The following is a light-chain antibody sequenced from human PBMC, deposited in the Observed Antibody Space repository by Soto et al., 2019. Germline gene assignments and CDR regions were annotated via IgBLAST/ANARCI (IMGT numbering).Light chain of an antibody. V-gene: IGKV3-15*01. J-gene: IGKJ1*01. Sequence: EIVMTQSPATLSVSPGERVTLSCRASQSVSSRLAWYHQKPGQYPRLLIYGASTRATGIPARFSGSGSGTEFTLTISSLQSEDFGLYYCHQYNNFWTFGQGTEVEIK. CDR3: HQYNNFWT. CDR1: QSVSSR. CDR2: GAS.